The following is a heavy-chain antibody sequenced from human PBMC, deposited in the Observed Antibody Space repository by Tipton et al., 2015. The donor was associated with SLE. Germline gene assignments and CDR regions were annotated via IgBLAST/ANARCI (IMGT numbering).Heavy chain of an antibody. D-gene: IGHD3-3*01. CDR2: IYYSGST. V-gene: IGHV4-39*01. CDR3: ARAPLFGVVTVRGPFDY. CDR1: GGPISSSIYY. J-gene: IGHJ4*02. Sequence: TLSLTCTVSGGPISSSIYYWGWIRQSPGKGLEWIGSIYYSGSTYYTPSLKSRLTISADTSKNQFSLRLSSVTAADTAVYYCARAPLFGVVTVRGPFDYWGQGTLVTVSS.